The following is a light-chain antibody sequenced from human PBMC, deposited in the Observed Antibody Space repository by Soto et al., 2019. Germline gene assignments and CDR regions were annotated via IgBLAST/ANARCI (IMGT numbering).Light chain of an antibody. Sequence: QSALTQPPSASGSPGQSVTISCTGTSSDVGHYNYVSWYQQHPGKAPKLMIYEVSKRPSGVPDRFSGSKSGNTASLTVSGLQAEYEADYYCSSYAGSSNWVFGGGTKLTVL. CDR1: SSDVGHYNY. V-gene: IGLV2-8*01. CDR2: EVS. CDR3: SSYAGSSNWV. J-gene: IGLJ3*02.